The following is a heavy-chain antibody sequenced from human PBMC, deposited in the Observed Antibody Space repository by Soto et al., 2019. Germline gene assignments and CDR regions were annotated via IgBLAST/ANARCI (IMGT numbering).Heavy chain of an antibody. CDR3: ARDRGYSSSWYVWFGP. CDR1: GGTFSSYA. Sequence: QVQLVQSGAEVKKPGSSVKVSCKASGGTFSSYAISWVRQAPGQGLEWMGGIIPIFGTANYAQKFQGRVTITADKSTTTAYMELSTRRSEDTAVYYCARDRGYSSSWYVWFGPWGQGNLVTVSA. J-gene: IGHJ5*02. D-gene: IGHD6-13*01. CDR2: IIPIFGTA. V-gene: IGHV1-69*06.